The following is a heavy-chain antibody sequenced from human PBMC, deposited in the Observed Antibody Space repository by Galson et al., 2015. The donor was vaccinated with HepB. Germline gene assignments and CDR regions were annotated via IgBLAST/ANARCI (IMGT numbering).Heavy chain of an antibody. CDR2: IYASGTT. CDR1: GGSISPYY. V-gene: IGHV4-4*07. Sequence: ETLSLTCTVSGGSISPYYWNWIRQPAGKGLEWIGRIYASGTTNYNPSLKSRITMSVDTSKNQFSLKLSSVTAADTAVYFCARSSGGSFDYWGQGTLVTVSS. J-gene: IGHJ4*02. CDR3: ARSSGGSFDY. D-gene: IGHD3-22*01.